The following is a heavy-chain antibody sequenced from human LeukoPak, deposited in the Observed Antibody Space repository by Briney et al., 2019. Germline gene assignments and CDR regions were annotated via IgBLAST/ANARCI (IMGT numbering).Heavy chain of an antibody. CDR2: AYSGGRS. D-gene: IGHD6-19*01. V-gene: IGHV3-66*01. J-gene: IGHJ6*02. Sequence: GGSLRLSCAASGFTVSSNYMSWVCQAPGKGLEWVSSAYSGGRSYYGDSVKGRFTIFRDNSKNTLFLQMNSLRVEDTGIYFCARGGTSGWGTSNYYGMDVWGLGTTVTVSS. CDR3: ARGGTSGWGTSNYYGMDV. CDR1: GFTVSSNY.